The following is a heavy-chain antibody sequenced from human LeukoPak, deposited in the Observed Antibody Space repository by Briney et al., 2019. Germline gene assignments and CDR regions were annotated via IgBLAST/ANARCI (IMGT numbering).Heavy chain of an antibody. CDR3: ARYDVTLHAGFDY. CDR1: GFTISRYV. J-gene: IGHJ4*02. Sequence: PGGSLRLSCAASGFTISRYVMSWVRQAPGKGLEWVSSISDFRQTTYYADSVKGRFTISRDNSKNTLYLQMNSLRVEDTAVYHCARYDVTLHAGFDYWGQGTLVTVSS. V-gene: IGHV3-23*01. D-gene: IGHD4-23*01. CDR2: ISDFRQTT.